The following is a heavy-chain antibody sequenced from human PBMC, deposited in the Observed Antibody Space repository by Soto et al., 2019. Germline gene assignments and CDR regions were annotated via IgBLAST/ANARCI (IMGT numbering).Heavy chain of an antibody. Sequence: PGGSLRLSCVASGFTFENYAMSWVRQAPGKGLEWVSAISGSGGTTHYSDSVKGRLTISRDNSKNTVYLQMNDLRVEDAAEYFCAKDSWAIFGVPAGEYYAMDVWGQGTTVTVSS. J-gene: IGHJ6*02. CDR3: AKDSWAIFGVPAGEYYAMDV. D-gene: IGHD3-3*01. CDR1: GFTFENYA. CDR2: ISGSGGTT. V-gene: IGHV3-23*01.